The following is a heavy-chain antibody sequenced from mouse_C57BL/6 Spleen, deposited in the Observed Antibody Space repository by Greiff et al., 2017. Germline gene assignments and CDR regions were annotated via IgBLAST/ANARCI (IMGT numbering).Heavy chain of an antibody. D-gene: IGHD2-3*01. Sequence: DVKLVESGGGLVKPGGSLKLSCAASGFTFSDYGMHWVRQAPEKGLEWVAYISSGSSTIYYADTVKGRFTISRDNAKNTLFLQMTSLRSEDTAMYYCAKDFYDGYYEGYFDYWGQGTTLTVSS. V-gene: IGHV5-17*01. CDR1: GFTFSDYG. J-gene: IGHJ2*01. CDR2: ISSGSSTI. CDR3: AKDFYDGYYEGYFDY.